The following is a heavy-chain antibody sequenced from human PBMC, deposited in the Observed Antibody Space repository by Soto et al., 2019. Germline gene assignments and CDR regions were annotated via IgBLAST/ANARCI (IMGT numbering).Heavy chain of an antibody. J-gene: IGHJ5*01. CDR3: ARVSRTYWLDS. Sequence: GGSLRLSCAASGFTFNNYGMDWVRQAPGKGLEWVGRTRNKANSYTTEYAASVKGRFTISRDESKNSLYLQMNSLKSEDTAVYYCARVSRTYWLDSWGQGTLVTVSS. CDR2: TRNKANSYTT. V-gene: IGHV3-72*01. CDR1: GFTFNNYG. D-gene: IGHD1-1*01.